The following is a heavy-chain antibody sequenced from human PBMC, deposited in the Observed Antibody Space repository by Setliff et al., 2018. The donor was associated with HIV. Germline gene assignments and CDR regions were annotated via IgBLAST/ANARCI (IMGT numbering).Heavy chain of an antibody. CDR1: GGSISSGNSY. CDR3: AREDDLTQQFDT. D-gene: IGHD1-1*01. CDR2: IYTSGNT. V-gene: IGHV4-61*09. Sequence: SETLSLTCTVSGGSISSGNSYWSWIRQPAVKGLEWIGHIYTSGNTNYNPSLKSRVTISIDTSKNQFSLKLTSVTPADSAVYSCAREDDLTQQFDTWGPGTLVTVSS. J-gene: IGHJ5*02.